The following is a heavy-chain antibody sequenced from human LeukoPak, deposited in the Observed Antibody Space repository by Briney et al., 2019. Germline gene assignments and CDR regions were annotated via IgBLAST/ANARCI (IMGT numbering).Heavy chain of an antibody. Sequence: GGSLRLSSAGSGFTFSDYDMNWVHQAPGKGLEWVTTISGSGGNTYYAGSVKGRFTISRDNSKNTLYLQMNSLRAEDTAVYYCAKLHNLNSDYWGQGTLVTVSS. V-gene: IGHV3-23*01. D-gene: IGHD1-14*01. J-gene: IGHJ4*02. CDR3: AKLHNLNSDY. CDR1: GFTFSDYD. CDR2: ISGSGGNT.